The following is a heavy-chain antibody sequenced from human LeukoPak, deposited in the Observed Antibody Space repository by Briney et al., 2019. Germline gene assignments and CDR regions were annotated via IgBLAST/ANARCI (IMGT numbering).Heavy chain of an antibody. J-gene: IGHJ6*03. V-gene: IGHV3-74*01. CDR2: INTDGSST. CDR1: GFTFSSYW. Sequence: GGSLILSCAASGFTFSSYWMHWVRQAPGKGLVWVSRINTDGSSTSYADSVKGRFTISRDNAKNTLYLQMNSLRAEDTAVYYCARDRIWFGETVFYMDVWGKGTTVTVSS. CDR3: ARDRIWFGETVFYMDV. D-gene: IGHD3-10*01.